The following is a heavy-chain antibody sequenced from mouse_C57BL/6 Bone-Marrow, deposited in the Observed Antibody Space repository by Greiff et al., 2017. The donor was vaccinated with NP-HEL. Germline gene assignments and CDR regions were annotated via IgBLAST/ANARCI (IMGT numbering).Heavy chain of an antibody. CDR1: GYSFTSYY. CDR3: ARRLWFYYFDY. Sequence: VQLQQSGPELVKPGASVKISCKASGYSFTSYYIHWVKQRPGQGLEWIGWIYPGSGNTKYNEKFKGKATLTADTSSSTAYMQLSSLTSEDSAVYYCARRLWFYYFDYWGQGTTLTVSS. CDR2: IYPGSGNT. J-gene: IGHJ2*01. D-gene: IGHD2-2*01. V-gene: IGHV1-66*01.